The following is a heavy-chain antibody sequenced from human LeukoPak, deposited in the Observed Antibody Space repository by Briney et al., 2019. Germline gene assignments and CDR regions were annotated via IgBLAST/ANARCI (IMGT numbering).Heavy chain of an antibody. CDR1: GFTFSSYS. V-gene: IGHV3-48*01. CDR2: ISSSSSTI. J-gene: IGHJ5*02. D-gene: IGHD3-9*01. CDR3: ARALRYFDWLSTSPEYNWFDP. Sequence: PGGSLRLSCAASGFTFSSYSMNWVRQAPGKGREWVSYISSSSSTIYYADSAKGRFTISRDNAKHSLYLQMNSLRAEDTAVYYCARALRYFDWLSTSPEYNWFDPWGQGTLVTVSS.